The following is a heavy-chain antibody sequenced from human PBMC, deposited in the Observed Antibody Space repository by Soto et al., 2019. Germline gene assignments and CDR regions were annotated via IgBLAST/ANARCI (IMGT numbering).Heavy chain of an antibody. J-gene: IGHJ6*02. CDR3: AKREGYSSSWYYYYGMDV. V-gene: IGHV3-30*18. D-gene: IGHD6-13*01. CDR2: ISYDGSNK. Sequence: PGGSLRLSCAASGFTFSSYGMHWVRQAPGKGLEWVAVISYDGSNKYYADSVKGRFTISRDNSKNTLYLQMNSLRAEDTAVYYCAKREGYSSSWYYYYGMDVWGQGTTVTSP. CDR1: GFTFSSYG.